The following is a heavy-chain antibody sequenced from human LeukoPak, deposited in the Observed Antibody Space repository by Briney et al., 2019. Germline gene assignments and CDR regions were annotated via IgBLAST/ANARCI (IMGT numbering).Heavy chain of an antibody. J-gene: IGHJ6*04. CDR3: ARDWAGQPAPQDV. CDR1: GFTFSSYW. D-gene: IGHD6-19*01. Sequence: GGSLRLSCAASGFTFSSYWMSWVRQAPGKGLEWVANIKPDGSATYYVDSVKGRFTISKDNAKNSLYLQMNSLRVEDTAVYYCARDWAGQPAPQDVWGKGTTVIVSS. CDR2: IKPDGSAT. V-gene: IGHV3-7*01.